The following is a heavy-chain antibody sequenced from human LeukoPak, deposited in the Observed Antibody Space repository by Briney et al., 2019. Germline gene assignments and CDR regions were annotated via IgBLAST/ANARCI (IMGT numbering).Heavy chain of an antibody. J-gene: IGHJ4*02. CDR1: GFTFSSYG. Sequence: QPGRSLRLSCAASGFTFSSYGMHWVRQAPGKGLEWVAVIWYDGSNKYYADSVKGRFTISRDNSKNTLYLQMNSLRVEDTGVYYCARIASHSSSWYDGGYWGQGTLVTVSS. D-gene: IGHD6-13*01. V-gene: IGHV3-33*01. CDR2: IWYDGSNK. CDR3: ARIASHSSSWYDGGY.